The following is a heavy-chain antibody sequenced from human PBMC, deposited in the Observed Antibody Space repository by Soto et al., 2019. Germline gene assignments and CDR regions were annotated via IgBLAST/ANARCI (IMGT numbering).Heavy chain of an antibody. CDR3: TRRHYYGLD. D-gene: IGHD3-10*01. CDR2: IYSGGSA. CDR1: GFSVSTNF. V-gene: IGHV3-66*04. Sequence: EVQLVESGGTLVQPGGSLRLSCAASGFSVSTNFMSWVRQAPGKGLECVSVIYSGGSADYADSVKDRFTISRDNSKNILYLQMNRLRADDTAVYYCTRRHYYGLDWGQGARVTVSS. J-gene: IGHJ4*02.